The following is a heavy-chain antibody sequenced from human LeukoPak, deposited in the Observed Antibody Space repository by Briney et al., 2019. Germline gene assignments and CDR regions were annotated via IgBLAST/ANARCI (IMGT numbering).Heavy chain of an antibody. CDR3: AREDSSGWYSMDY. CDR2: ISYDGSNK. Sequence: PGGSLRLSCAASGFTFSSYAMHWVRQAPGKGLEWVAVISYDGSNKYYADSVKGRFTISRDNAKNSLYLQMNSLRVEDTAVYYCAREDSSGWYSMDYWGQGTLVTVSS. D-gene: IGHD6-19*01. V-gene: IGHV3-30-3*01. J-gene: IGHJ4*02. CDR1: GFTFSSYA.